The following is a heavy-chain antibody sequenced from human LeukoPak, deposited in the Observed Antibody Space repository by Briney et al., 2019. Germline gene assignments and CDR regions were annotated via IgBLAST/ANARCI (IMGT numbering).Heavy chain of an antibody. CDR1: GDSFSSYH. CDR2: ISSSGST. V-gene: IGHV4-59*01. J-gene: IGHJ1*01. CDR3: ARVGRGDHTWGSYSCDH. Sequence: SETLSLTCTVSVSGDSFSSYHWSWLRQPPGRGLEWIGYISSSGSTSYNTSLKSRVTISVDTSKNQFSLKLSSVTAADTAVYYCARVGRGDHTWGSYSCDHWGQGTLVSVSS. D-gene: IGHD3-16*01.